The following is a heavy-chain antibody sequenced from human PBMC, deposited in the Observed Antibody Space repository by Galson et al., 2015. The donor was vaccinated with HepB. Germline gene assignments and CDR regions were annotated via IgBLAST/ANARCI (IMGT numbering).Heavy chain of an antibody. CDR2: ISSSSSYI. CDR1: GFTFSSYS. D-gene: IGHD4-17*01. V-gene: IGHV3-21*01. J-gene: IGHJ2*01. CDR3: ARDWVTRRTYWYFDL. Sequence: SLRLSCAASGFTFSSYSMNWVRQAPGKGLEWVSSISSSSSYIYYADSVKGRFTISRDNAKNSLYLQMNSLRAEDTAVYYCARDWVTRRTYWYFDLWGRGTLVTVSS.